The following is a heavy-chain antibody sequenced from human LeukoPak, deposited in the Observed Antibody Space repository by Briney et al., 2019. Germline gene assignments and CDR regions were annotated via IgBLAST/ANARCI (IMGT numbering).Heavy chain of an antibody. V-gene: IGHV3-23*01. CDR3: ARDQYDTWSRRGNFDS. Sequence: GGSLRLSCAASGFTFSSYAMSWVRQAPGKGLEWVSGISGSGDNTYCADSVKGRFTISRDNSKNTLYVQVNSLGTEDTAAYYCARDQYDTWSRRGNFDSWGQGTLVIVSS. CDR2: ISGSGDNT. D-gene: IGHD3/OR15-3a*01. J-gene: IGHJ4*02. CDR1: GFTFSSYA.